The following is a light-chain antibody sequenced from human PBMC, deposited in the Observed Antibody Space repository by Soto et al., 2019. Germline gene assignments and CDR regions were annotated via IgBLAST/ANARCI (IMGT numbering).Light chain of an antibody. J-gene: IGLJ1*01. V-gene: IGLV2-14*01. CDR1: SSDVGSYDF. CDR3: SSYSSSTVRYV. Sequence: QSVLTQPASVSGSPGQSITMSCTGTSSDVGSYDFVSWYQQHPGKAPKLLIYEVSNRPSGVSARFSGSKSDNPASLTISGLQAADEADYFCSSYSSSTVRYVFGSGTKLTVL. CDR2: EVS.